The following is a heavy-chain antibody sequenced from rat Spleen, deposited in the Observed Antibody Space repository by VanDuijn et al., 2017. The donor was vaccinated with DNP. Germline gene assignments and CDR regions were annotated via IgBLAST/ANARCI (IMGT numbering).Heavy chain of an antibody. D-gene: IGHD4-5*01. CDR2: MSSGGST. CDR3: ARATVN. Sequence: QVQVKESGPGLVQPSQTLSLTCTVSGFSLTSHTVSWVRQPPGKGLEWIAAMSSGGSTYYNSVLKSRLSISRDTSKSQIFLKMNSLQTEDTAIYFCARATVNWGEGVMVAVSS. CDR1: GFSLTSHT. V-gene: IGHV2-6*01. J-gene: IGHJ2*01.